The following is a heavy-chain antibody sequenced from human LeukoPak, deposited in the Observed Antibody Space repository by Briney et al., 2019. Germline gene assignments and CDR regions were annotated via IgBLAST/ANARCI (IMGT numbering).Heavy chain of an antibody. J-gene: IGHJ4*02. V-gene: IGHV1-2*02. CDR1: RNDFNDFF. CDR2: ISPHSSAG. D-gene: IGHD6-25*01. Sequence: GAAVTVSCMDSRNDFNDFFFHWLRQAPRRGLEWVGWISPHSSAGHYAQRFRGRGTIAASISKGNMELNSLTPDDTAVYCVTTSGTHTRDVWGKGTLVTVSS. CDR3: TTSGTHTRDV.